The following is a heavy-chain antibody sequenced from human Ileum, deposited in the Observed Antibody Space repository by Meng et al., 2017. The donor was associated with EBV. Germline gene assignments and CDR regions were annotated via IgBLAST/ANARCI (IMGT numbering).Heavy chain of an antibody. CDR2: IYHSGST. CDR1: GASISSTNW. D-gene: IGHD2-2*01. Sequence: QVQLPESGPGLLKPPATLSLTCAGSGASISSTNWWSWVRQPPGKGLEWIGDIYHSGSTNYNPSLKSRVTISIDASKNQFSLKVTSVTAADTAMYYCANRRPASGPLGDYWGQGTLVTVSS. CDR3: ANRRPASGPLGDY. J-gene: IGHJ4*02. V-gene: IGHV4-4*03.